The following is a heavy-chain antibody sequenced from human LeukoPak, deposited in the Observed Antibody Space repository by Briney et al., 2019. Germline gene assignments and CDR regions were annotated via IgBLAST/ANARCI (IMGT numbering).Heavy chain of an antibody. CDR2: ISSSGSTI. CDR1: GFRFSDYY. Sequence: TGGSLRLSCAASGFRFSDYYMSWIRQAPGKGLEWVSYISSSGSTIYYADSVKGRFTISRDNAKNSLYLQMTSLRAEDTAVYYCARVSSSWYGHDAFDIWGQGTMVTVSS. J-gene: IGHJ3*02. CDR3: ARVSSSWYGHDAFDI. D-gene: IGHD6-13*01. V-gene: IGHV3-11*04.